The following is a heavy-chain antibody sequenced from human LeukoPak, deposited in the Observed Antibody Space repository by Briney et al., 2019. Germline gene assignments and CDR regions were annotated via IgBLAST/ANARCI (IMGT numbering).Heavy chain of an antibody. Sequence: PSETLSLTCTVSGGSISSTSYYWGWIRQPPGKGLEWIGSIYYSGSTYYNPSLKSRVTISVDTSKNQFSLMVRSVTAADTAVYYCARQKYGGYPKDFDYWGQGTLVTVSS. CDR2: IYYSGST. D-gene: IGHD1-26*01. J-gene: IGHJ4*02. V-gene: IGHV4-39*01. CDR3: ARQKYGGYPKDFDY. CDR1: GGSISSTSYY.